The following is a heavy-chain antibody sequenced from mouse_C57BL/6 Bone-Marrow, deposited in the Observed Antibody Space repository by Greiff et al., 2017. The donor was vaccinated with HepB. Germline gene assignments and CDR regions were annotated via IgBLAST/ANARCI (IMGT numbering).Heavy chain of an antibody. V-gene: IGHV5-6*02. CDR1: GFTFSSYC. CDR3: ARHGGLRRPFAY. CDR2: ISSGGCYT. J-gene: IGHJ3*01. D-gene: IGHD2-12*01. Sequence: DVKLVESGGDLVKPGGSLKLSCAASGFTFSSYCMSWVRQTPDKRLDWVATISSGGCYTSYPASVKWRFTISRDNAKYTLYLQMRRLTSEDTAMYYCARHGGLRRPFAYWGQGKLVTVSA.